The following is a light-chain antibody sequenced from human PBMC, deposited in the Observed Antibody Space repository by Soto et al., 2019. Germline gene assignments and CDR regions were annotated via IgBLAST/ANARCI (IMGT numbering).Light chain of an antibody. V-gene: IGLV1-47*01. CDR2: RNN. CDR1: SSNIVSNY. Sequence: QSVLTQPPSASGTPGQRVTISCSGSSSNIVSNYVYWYQQLPGTAPKLLIYRNNQRPSGVPDRFSGSKSGTSPSLAISGLRSEDEADYYCVAWDDILSDVVFGGGTKLTVL. CDR3: VAWDDILSDVV. J-gene: IGLJ2*01.